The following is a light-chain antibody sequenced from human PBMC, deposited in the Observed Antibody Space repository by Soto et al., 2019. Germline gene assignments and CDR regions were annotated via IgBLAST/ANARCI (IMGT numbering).Light chain of an antibody. CDR2: DAS. CDR3: QQYNSYSWT. Sequence: TMTPSVATIAASVCLASQSISSWLAWYQQKPGKAPKLLIYDASSLESGVPSRFSGSGSGTEFTLTISSLQPDDFATYYCQQYNSYSWTFGQGTQLEIK. CDR1: QSISSW. V-gene: IGKV1-5*02. J-gene: IGKJ1*01.